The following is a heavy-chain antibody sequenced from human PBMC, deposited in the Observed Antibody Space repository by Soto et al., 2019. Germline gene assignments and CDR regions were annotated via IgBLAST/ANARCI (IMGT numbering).Heavy chain of an antibody. J-gene: IGHJ6*02. CDR2: ISGSGGST. CDR3: AKDGPDYGKREGYYYGMDV. V-gene: IGHV3-23*01. CDR1: GFTFSSYA. D-gene: IGHD4-17*01. Sequence: LRLSCAASGFTFSSYAMSWVRQAPGKGLEWVSAISGSGGSTYYADSVKGRFTISRDNSKNTLYLQMNSLRAEDTAVYYCAKDGPDYGKREGYYYGMDVWGQGTTVTVSS.